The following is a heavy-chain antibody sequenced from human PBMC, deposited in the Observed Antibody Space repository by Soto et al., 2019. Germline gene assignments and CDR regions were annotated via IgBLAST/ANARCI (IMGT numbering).Heavy chain of an antibody. V-gene: IGHV3-23*01. CDR2: LSVSGTST. D-gene: IGHD6-19*01. CDR1: GFSFVNYA. J-gene: IGHJ4*02. CDR3: AKATTNGGWFNPFDS. Sequence: PGGSLRLSCAASGFSFVNYAMNWVRQGPGKGLEWVSGLSVSGTSTYYADSVKGRFTISRDNSRDTLFLQMNSLTADDTAVYYCAKATTNGGWFNPFDSWGQGALVTAPQ.